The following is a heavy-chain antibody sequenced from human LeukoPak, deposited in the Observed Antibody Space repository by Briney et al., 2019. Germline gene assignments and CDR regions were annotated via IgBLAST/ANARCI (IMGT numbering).Heavy chain of an antibody. Sequence: GGSLRLSCAASGFTFSSYAMHWVRQAPGKGLEWVAVISYDGSNKYYADSVKGRFTISRDNSKNTLYLQMNSLRAEDTAVYYCARDGGVRGAYPYYFDCWGQGTLVTVSS. D-gene: IGHD3-10*01. J-gene: IGHJ4*02. CDR2: ISYDGSNK. V-gene: IGHV3-30-3*01. CDR3: ARDGGVRGAYPYYFDC. CDR1: GFTFSSYA.